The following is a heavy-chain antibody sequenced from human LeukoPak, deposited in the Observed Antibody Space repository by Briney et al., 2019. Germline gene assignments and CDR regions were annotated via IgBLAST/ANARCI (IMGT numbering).Heavy chain of an antibody. Sequence: GRSLRLSCAVSGFTFSNYDMHWVRQAPGKGLEWVAVISYDASHKFYADSVQGRFTISRDNSKNTLSLQMDTLRHEDTAVYYCARARSVGPPTGFDQWGQGSPVTVSS. CDR2: ISYDASHK. CDR1: GFTFSNYD. D-gene: IGHD4-23*01. J-gene: IGHJ4*02. CDR3: ARARSVGPPTGFDQ. V-gene: IGHV3-30*19.